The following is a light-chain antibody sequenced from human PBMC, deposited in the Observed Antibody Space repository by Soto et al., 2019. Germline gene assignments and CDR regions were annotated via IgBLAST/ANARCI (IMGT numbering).Light chain of an antibody. CDR2: KAS. Sequence: DIQMTQSPSTLSGSVGDRVTITCRASQTISSWLAWYQQKPGKAPKRLIYKASTLKSGVPSRFSGSGSGTEFTLTISSLQPDDFATYYCQQINSYPLTFGGGTKVDIK. V-gene: IGKV1-5*03. CDR3: QQINSYPLT. J-gene: IGKJ4*01. CDR1: QTISSW.